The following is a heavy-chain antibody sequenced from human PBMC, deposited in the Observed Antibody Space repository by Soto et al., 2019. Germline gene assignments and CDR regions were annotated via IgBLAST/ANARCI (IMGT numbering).Heavy chain of an antibody. CDR1: GYTLTSYG. J-gene: IGHJ4*02. V-gene: IGHV1-18*01. D-gene: IGHD2-21*02. CDR3: ARAPIVVVTATTPGPLDY. CDR2: ISAYNGNT. Sequence: ASVKVSCKASGYTLTSYGISWVRQAPGQGLEWMGWISAYNGNTNYAQKLQGRVTMTTDTSTSTAYMELRSLRSDDTAVYYCARAPIVVVTATTPGPLDYWGQGTLVTVSS.